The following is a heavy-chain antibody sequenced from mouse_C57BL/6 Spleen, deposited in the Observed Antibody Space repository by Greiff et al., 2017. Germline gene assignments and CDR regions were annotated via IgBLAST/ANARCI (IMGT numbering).Heavy chain of an antibody. CDR3: TRYPAYYSIHFGY. D-gene: IGHD2-12*01. CDR2: IRNKANGYTT. J-gene: IGHJ2*01. V-gene: IGHV7-3*01. CDR1: GFTFTDYY. Sequence: EVMLVESGGGLVQPGGSLSLSCAASGFTFTDYYMSWVRQPPGKALEWLGFIRNKANGYTTEYSASVKGRFTISKDNSQSILYLQMNALRAEDSATYYCTRYPAYYSIHFGYWGQGTTLTVSS.